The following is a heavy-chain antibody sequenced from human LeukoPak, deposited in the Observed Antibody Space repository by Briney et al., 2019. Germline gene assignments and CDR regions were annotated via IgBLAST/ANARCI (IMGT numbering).Heavy chain of an antibody. CDR2: INAGNGNT. CDR1: GYTFTSYA. CDR3: ARGPYSNYWFDP. Sequence: ASVKVSCKASGYTFTSYAMHWVRLAPGQRLEWMGWINAGNGNTKYSQKFQDRVTITRDTSASTAYMELSSLRSEDTAVYFCARGPYSNYWFDPWGQGTLVTVSS. D-gene: IGHD4-11*01. V-gene: IGHV1-3*01. J-gene: IGHJ5*02.